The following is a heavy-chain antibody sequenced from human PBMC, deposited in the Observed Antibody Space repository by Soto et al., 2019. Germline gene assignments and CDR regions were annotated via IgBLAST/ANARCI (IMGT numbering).Heavy chain of an antibody. CDR2: INPNSGGT. D-gene: IGHD6-13*01. J-gene: IGHJ5*02. V-gene: IGHV1-2*04. CDR3: ARAKSRVTIYSSSSLYNWFDP. Sequence: ASVKVSCKASGYTFTGYYMHWVRQAPGQGLEWMGWINPNSGGTNYAQKFQGWVTMTRDPSISTAYMELSRLRSDDTAVYYCARAKSRVTIYSSSSLYNWFDPWGQGTLVTVSS. CDR1: GYTFTGYY.